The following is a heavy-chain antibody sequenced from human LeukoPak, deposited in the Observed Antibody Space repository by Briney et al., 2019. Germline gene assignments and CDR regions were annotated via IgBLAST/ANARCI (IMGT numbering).Heavy chain of an antibody. CDR2: INHSGST. CDR1: GGSFSGYY. Sequence: SETLSLTCAVYGGSFSGYYWSWIRQPPGKGLEWIGEINHSGSTNYNPSLKSRVTISVDTSKNQFSLKLSSVTAADTAVYYCARGRPDSRQQLPYYYYMDVWGKGTTVTVPS. D-gene: IGHD6-13*01. V-gene: IGHV4-34*01. J-gene: IGHJ6*03. CDR3: ARGRPDSRQQLPYYYYMDV.